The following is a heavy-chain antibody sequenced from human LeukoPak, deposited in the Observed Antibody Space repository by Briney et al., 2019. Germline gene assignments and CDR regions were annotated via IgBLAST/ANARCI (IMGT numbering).Heavy chain of an antibody. CDR3: ARDRDSSGWYEGFDY. D-gene: IGHD6-19*01. V-gene: IGHV3-30-3*01. J-gene: IGHJ4*02. CDR2: ISYDGSNK. CDR1: GFTFSSSA. Sequence: GSLRLSCAASGFTFSSSAMHWVRQAPDKGLEWVAVISYDGSNKYYADSVKGRFTISRDNSKNTLYLQMSSLRADDTAVYYCARDRDSSGWYEGFDYWGQGTLVTVSS.